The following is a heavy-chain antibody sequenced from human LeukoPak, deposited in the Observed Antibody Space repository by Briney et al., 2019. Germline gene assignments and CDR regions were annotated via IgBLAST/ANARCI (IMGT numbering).Heavy chain of an antibody. V-gene: IGHV3-23*01. CDR2: ISGSGGST. D-gene: IGHD2-21*02. J-gene: IGHJ4*02. CDR3: AKDRARCGGDCYSYYFDY. CDR1: GFTFSSYA. Sequence: GGSLRLSCAASGFTFSSYAMSWVRQAPGKGLEWVSAISGSGGSTYYADSVKGRFTISRDNSKNTLCLQMNSLRAEDTAVYYCAKDRARCGGDCYSYYFDYWGQGTLVTVSS.